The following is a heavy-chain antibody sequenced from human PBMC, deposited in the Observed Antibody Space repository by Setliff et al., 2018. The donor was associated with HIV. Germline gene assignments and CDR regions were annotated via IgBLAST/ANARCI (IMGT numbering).Heavy chain of an antibody. V-gene: IGHV1-46*01. J-gene: IGHJ4*02. CDR1: GYTFTRYY. CDR2: INPSDGST. CDR3: ARGFASGSGSYYYDF. Sequence: ASVKVSCKASGYTFTRYYMHWVRQAPGQGLEWMGIINPSDGSTSYAQKFQGRITMTRDTSTSTVYLELRSLRSDDTAVYYCARGFASGSGSYYYDFWGQGTLVTVSS. D-gene: IGHD2-15*01.